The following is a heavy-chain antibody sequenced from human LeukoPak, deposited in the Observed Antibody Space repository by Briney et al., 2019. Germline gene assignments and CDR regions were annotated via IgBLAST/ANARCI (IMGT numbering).Heavy chain of an antibody. Sequence: GGSLRLSCAASGFTFSSYAMSWVRQAPGKGPEWVSAISGSGGSTYYADSVKGRFTISRDNSKNTLYLQMNSLRAEDTAVYYCAKVGLSGYDVPYYFDYWGRGTLVTVSS. D-gene: IGHD5-12*01. CDR3: AKVGLSGYDVPYYFDY. J-gene: IGHJ4*02. CDR2: ISGSGGST. CDR1: GFTFSSYA. V-gene: IGHV3-23*01.